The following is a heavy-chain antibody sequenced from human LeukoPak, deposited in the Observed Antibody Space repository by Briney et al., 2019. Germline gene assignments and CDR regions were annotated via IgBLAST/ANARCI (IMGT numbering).Heavy chain of an antibody. CDR1: GFTFSSYE. J-gene: IGHJ6*02. Sequence: PGGSLRLSSAASGFTFSSYEMNWVRQAPGKGLEWVSYISSSGSTIYYADSVEGRFTISRDNAKNSLYLQMNSLRAEDTAVYYCAREVPYYGMDVWGQGTTVTVSS. CDR2: ISSSGSTI. V-gene: IGHV3-48*03. CDR3: AREVPYYGMDV.